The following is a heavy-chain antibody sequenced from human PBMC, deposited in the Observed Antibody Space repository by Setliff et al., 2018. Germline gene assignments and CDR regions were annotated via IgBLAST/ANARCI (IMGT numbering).Heavy chain of an antibody. CDR2: INHDGSEK. CDR3: TRSTSGASDY. J-gene: IGHJ4*02. D-gene: IGHD2-2*01. Sequence: PGGSLRLSCAASGFTFSSHWMAWVRQAPGKGLEWVANINHDGSEKYSVDSVKGRFTISRDTAKNSLSLQMNSLRAEDTAVYYCTRSTSGASDYWGQGALVTVSS. CDR1: GFTFSSHW. V-gene: IGHV3-7*01.